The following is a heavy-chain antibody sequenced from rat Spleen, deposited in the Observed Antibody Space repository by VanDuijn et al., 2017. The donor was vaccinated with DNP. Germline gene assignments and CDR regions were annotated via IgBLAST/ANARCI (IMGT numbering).Heavy chain of an antibody. V-gene: IGHV2-32*01. CDR2: MWSNGDT. CDR1: GFSLAIYH. CDR3: ARDDWEQDY. J-gene: IGHJ2*01. D-gene: IGHD5-1*01. Sequence: VQLKESGPGLVQPSQTLSLTCTVSGFSLAIYHVHWVRQPPGNGLEWMGVMWSNGDTSYNSGLKSRLSISRDTSKSQVFLGMNSLQTEDPATYFCARDDWEQDYWGQGVMVTVSS.